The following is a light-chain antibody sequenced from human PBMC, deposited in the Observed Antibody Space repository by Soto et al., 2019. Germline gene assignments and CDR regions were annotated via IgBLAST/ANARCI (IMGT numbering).Light chain of an antibody. CDR3: QHQSNWPRT. Sequence: EIVMTQSPATLSVSPGERATLSCRASQSVGNNLAWYLQKPGQPPRLLIHGASTRAAGIPARFSGSGSGTAFSLTISSLQSEDSAVYFCQHQSNWPRTFGQGTKVEIK. J-gene: IGKJ1*01. CDR2: GAS. CDR1: QSVGNN. V-gene: IGKV3-15*01.